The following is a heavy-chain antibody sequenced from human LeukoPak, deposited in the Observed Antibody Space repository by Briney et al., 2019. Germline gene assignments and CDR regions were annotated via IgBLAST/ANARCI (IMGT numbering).Heavy chain of an antibody. CDR3: AKHLAGAFVI. J-gene: IGHJ3*02. CDR1: GFTFSSYA. Sequence: PGGSLRLSCAASGFTFSSYAMSWVRQAPGKGLEWVSAISGSGGSTYYADSVKGRFTISRDNSKNTLYMQINRLRAEDTAVYYCAKHLAGAFVIWGEGAMVSVRS. CDR2: ISGSGGST. V-gene: IGHV3-23*01.